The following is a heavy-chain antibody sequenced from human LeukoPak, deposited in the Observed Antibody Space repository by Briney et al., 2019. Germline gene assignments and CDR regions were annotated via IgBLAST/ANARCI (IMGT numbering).Heavy chain of an antibody. V-gene: IGHV7-4-1*02. J-gene: IGHJ4*02. D-gene: IGHD4-17*01. CDR2: INTNTGNP. Sequence: ASVKVSCKASGYTFTSYGISWVRQAPGQGLEWMGWINTNTGNPTYAQGFTGRFVFSLDTSVSAAYLQISSLKAEDTAVYYCARSAGDYGDYDSDYWGQGTLVTVSS. CDR1: GYTFTSYG. CDR3: ARSAGDYGDYDSDY.